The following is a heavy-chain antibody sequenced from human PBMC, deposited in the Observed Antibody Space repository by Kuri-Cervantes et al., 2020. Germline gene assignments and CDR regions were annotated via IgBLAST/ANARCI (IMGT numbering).Heavy chain of an antibody. D-gene: IGHD3/OR15-3a*01. CDR2: IYSGGST. V-gene: IGHV3-53*01. CDR3: ARDDAAEDWLLTSLYYFDY. CDR1: GFTVSSNC. Sequence: GGSLRLSCAASGFTVSSNCMSWVRQAPGKGLEWVSVIYSGGSTYYADSVKGRFTISRDNAKNSLYLQMNSLRAEDTAVYYCARDDAAEDWLLTSLYYFDYWGQGTLVTVSS. J-gene: IGHJ4*02.